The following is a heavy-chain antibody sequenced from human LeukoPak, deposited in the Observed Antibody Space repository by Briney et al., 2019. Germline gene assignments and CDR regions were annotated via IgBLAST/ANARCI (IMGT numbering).Heavy chain of an antibody. V-gene: IGHV4-34*01. J-gene: IGHJ5*02. CDR1: GGSFSGYY. CDR3: ARSPGKFDP. Sequence: SETLSLTCAVYGGSFSGYYWSWIRQPPGKGLEWIGEINHSGSTNYNPSLKSRVTISVGTSKNQFSLKLSSVTAADTAVYYCARSPGKFDPWGQGTLVTVSS. CDR2: INHSGST.